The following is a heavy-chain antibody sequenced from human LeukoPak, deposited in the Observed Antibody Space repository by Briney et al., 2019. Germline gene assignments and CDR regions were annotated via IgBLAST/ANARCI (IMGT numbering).Heavy chain of an antibody. Sequence: ASVKVSCRASGYTFTSYAMHWVRQAPGQRLEWMGWINAGNGNTKYPQKFQGRVTITRDTSASTAYMELSSLRSEDTAVYYCARKKRTCFAPWGQETLVTVSS. CDR2: INAGNGNT. D-gene: IGHD5-24*01. V-gene: IGHV1-3*01. CDR1: GYTFTSYA. CDR3: ARKKRTCFAP. J-gene: IGHJ5*02.